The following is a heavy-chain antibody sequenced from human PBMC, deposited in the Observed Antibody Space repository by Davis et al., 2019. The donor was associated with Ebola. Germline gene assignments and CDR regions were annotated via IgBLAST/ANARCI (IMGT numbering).Heavy chain of an antibody. CDR3: ARVPRAAYYYYGMDV. Sequence: SETLSLTCAVSGGSISSGGYSWSWIRQPPGKGLEWIGYIYHSGSTYYNPSLKSRVTISVDRSKNQFSLKLSSVTAADTAVYYCARVPRAAYYYYGMDVWGQGTTVTVSS. D-gene: IGHD2-15*01. CDR2: IYHSGST. V-gene: IGHV4-30-2*01. J-gene: IGHJ6*02. CDR1: GGSISSGGYS.